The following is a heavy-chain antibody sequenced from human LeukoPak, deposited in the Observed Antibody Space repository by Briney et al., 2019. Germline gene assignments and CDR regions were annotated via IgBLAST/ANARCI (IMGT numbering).Heavy chain of an antibody. CDR1: GFTFDDYG. V-gene: IGHV3-20*04. CDR2: TNWNGEST. J-gene: IGHJ4*02. CDR3: AGVKVAGTRSFDY. Sequence: GGSLRLSCVASGFTFDDYGMNWVRQVPGKGLEWVSGTNWNGESTGYANSVKGRFTISRDNAKNSLYLQMNNLRAEDTAVYYCAGVKVAGTRSFDYRGQGTLATVSS. D-gene: IGHD6-19*01.